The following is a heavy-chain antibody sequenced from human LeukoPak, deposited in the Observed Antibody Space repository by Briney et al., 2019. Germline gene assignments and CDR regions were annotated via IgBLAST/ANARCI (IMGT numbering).Heavy chain of an antibody. J-gene: IGHJ6*03. D-gene: IGHD3-10*01. CDR3: ARGPMVRGVIPRSHYYYCYYMDV. CDR2: ISSSGSTI. V-gene: IGHV3-48*03. CDR1: GFTFSSYE. Sequence: GWSLRLPCAASGFTFSSYEMNWVRQAPGKGREWVSYISSSGSTIYYADSVKGRFTISRDNAKNSLYLQMNSLRAEATAVYYCARGPMVRGVIPRSHYYYCYYMDVWGKGTTVTVS.